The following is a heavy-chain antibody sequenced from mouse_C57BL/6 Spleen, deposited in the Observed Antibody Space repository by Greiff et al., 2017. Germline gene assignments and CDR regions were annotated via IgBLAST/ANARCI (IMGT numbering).Heavy chain of an antibody. Sequence: QVQLQQSGAELVKPGASVKMSCKASGYTFTSYWITWVKQRPGQGLEWIGDIYPGSGSTNYNEKFKSKATLTVDTSSSTAYMQLSSLTSEDSAVYYCARYYSNYVGAMDYWGQGTSVTVSS. D-gene: IGHD2-5*01. V-gene: IGHV1-55*01. CDR2: IYPGSGST. CDR3: ARYYSNYVGAMDY. J-gene: IGHJ4*01. CDR1: GYTFTSYW.